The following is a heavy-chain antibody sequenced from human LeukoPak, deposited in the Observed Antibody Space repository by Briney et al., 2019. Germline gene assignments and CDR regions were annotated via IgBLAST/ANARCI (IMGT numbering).Heavy chain of an antibody. J-gene: IGHJ4*02. CDR3: AKDLVKDGGFQLPLDY. Sequence: QPGGSLRLSCAASGFTFSSYEMNWVRQAPGKGLEWVSYISSSGSTIYYADSVKGRFTISRDNAKNSLYLQMNSLRAEDTAVYYCAKDLVKDGGFQLPLDYWGQGTLVTVSS. D-gene: IGHD2-15*01. V-gene: IGHV3-48*03. CDR2: ISSSGSTI. CDR1: GFTFSSYE.